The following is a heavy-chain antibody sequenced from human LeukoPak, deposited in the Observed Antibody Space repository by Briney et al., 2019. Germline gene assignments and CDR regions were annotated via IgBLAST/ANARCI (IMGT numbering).Heavy chain of an antibody. Sequence: GGSLTLSCAASGFTVSSNYMSWVRQAPGKGLEWVSVIYSGGSTYYADSVKGRFTISRDNSKNTLYLQMNSLRAEDTAVYYCAKLGYYYDSSGYYLNWFDPWGQGTLVTVSS. V-gene: IGHV3-53*01. CDR1: GFTVSSNY. D-gene: IGHD3-22*01. J-gene: IGHJ5*02. CDR3: AKLGYYYDSSGYYLNWFDP. CDR2: IYSGGST.